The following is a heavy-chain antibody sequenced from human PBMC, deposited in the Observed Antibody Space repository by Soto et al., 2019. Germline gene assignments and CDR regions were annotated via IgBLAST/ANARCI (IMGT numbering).Heavy chain of an antibody. CDR3: ARIKWLQPTYAFDI. CDR1: GFTFSIHA. Sequence: PGGSLRLSCAASGFTFSIHAMSWVRQAPGKGLEWVSGISASGGYTNYADSVEGRFTISRDNSKNTLYLQMDSLRAEDTAVYYCARIKWLQPTYAFDIWGQGTMVTVSS. D-gene: IGHD5-12*01. J-gene: IGHJ3*02. V-gene: IGHV3-23*01. CDR2: ISASGGYT.